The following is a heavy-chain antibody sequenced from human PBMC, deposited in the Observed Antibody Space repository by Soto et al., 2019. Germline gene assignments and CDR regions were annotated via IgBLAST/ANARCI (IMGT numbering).Heavy chain of an antibody. CDR2: ISAYNGNT. V-gene: IGHV1-18*01. Sequence: ASVKVSCKACGYTFTSYGISWVRQAPGQGLEWMGWISAYNGNTNYAQKLQGRVTMTTDTSTSTAYMELRSLRSDDTAVYYCARDPEYSSSPPDYYYYGMDVWGQGTTVTVSS. J-gene: IGHJ6*02. CDR1: GYTFTSYG. CDR3: ARDPEYSSSPPDYYYYGMDV. D-gene: IGHD6-6*01.